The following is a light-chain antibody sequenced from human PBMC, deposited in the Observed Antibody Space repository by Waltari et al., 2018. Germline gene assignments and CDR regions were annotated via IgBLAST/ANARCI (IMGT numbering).Light chain of an antibody. V-gene: IGKV3-15*01. Sequence: EIVMTQSSATLSVSPGERATLSCRASQSVSPNLAWYQQKPGQTPRLLIYEASTRPTGIPARFSGSGSGTEFTLSISSLQSEDFAVYYCQQYNTWPPITFGQGTRLEIK. CDR1: QSVSPN. CDR2: EAS. CDR3: QQYNTWPPIT. J-gene: IGKJ5*01.